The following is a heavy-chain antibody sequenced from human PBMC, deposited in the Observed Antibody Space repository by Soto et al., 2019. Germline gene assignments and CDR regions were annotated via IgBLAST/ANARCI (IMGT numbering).Heavy chain of an antibody. Sequence: GGSLRLSCAASGFTFSSYAMSWVRQAPGKGLEWVSAISGSGGSTYYADSVKGRFTISRDNSKNTLYLQMNSLRAEDTAVYYCARAARVATIKPNWFDPWGQGTLVTVSS. CDR1: GFTFSSYA. CDR3: ARAARVATIKPNWFDP. J-gene: IGHJ5*02. D-gene: IGHD5-12*01. CDR2: ISGSGGST. V-gene: IGHV3-23*01.